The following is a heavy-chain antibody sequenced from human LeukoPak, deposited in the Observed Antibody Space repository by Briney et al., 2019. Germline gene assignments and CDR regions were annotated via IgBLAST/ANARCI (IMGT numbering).Heavy chain of an antibody. CDR3: ARASSSWYYFDY. CDR1: GGSNSSYY. Sequence: SETLSLTCTVSGGSNSSYYWSWIRQPPGKGLEWIGYIYYSGSTNYNPCLKSRVTISVDTSKNQFSLKLSSVTAADTAVYYCARASSSWYYFDYWGQGTLVTVSS. V-gene: IGHV4-59*01. D-gene: IGHD6-13*01. CDR2: IYYSGST. J-gene: IGHJ4*02.